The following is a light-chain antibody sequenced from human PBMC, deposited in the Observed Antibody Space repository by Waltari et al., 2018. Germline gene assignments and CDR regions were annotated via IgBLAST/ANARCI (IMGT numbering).Light chain of an antibody. V-gene: IGLV7-46*01. J-gene: IGLJ1*01. CDR1: PGAVTSTHF. CDR3: LLSYSGTRV. CDR2: DTN. Sequence: QAVVTQEPSLTVSPGGTVTLTCGSNPGAVTSTHFSYWFQQKPGQAPRTLIYDTNRRHSETPARFSGSLLGDKAALTLSGAQPEDEADYYCLLSYSGTRVFGTGTKVTVL.